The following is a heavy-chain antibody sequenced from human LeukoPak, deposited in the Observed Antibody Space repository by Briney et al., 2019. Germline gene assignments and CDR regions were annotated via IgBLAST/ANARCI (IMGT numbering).Heavy chain of an antibody. CDR2: INHSGST. CDR3: ARVIGRWRHGGAFDI. D-gene: IGHD5-24*01. V-gene: IGHV4-34*01. Sequence: PSETLSLTCTVSGGSISGYYWSWIRQPPGKGLEWIGEINHSGSTNYNPSLKSRVTISVDTSKNQFSLKLSSVTAADTAVYYCARVIGRWRHGGAFDIWGQGTMVTVSS. CDR1: GGSISGYY. J-gene: IGHJ3*02.